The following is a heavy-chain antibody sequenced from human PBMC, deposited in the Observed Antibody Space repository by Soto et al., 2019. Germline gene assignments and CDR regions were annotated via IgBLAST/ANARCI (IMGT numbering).Heavy chain of an antibody. CDR2: SSTYNGNT. D-gene: IGHD3-22*01. J-gene: IGHJ4*02. CDR1: GYTYINYG. V-gene: IGHV1-18*04. CDR3: ARQFDSDTTGYYYAY. Sequence: ASVKVSCKASGYTYINYGISWVRQAPGQGLEWMGWSSTYNGNTNYAQKFQGRVTITADENTRTVYMELSRLRSEDTAVYYCARQFDSDTTGYYYAYWGQGTLVTVSS.